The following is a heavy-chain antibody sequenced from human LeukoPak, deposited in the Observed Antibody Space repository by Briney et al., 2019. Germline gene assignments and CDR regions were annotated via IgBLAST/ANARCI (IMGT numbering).Heavy chain of an antibody. D-gene: IGHD7-27*01. J-gene: IGHJ4*02. CDR2: MNPNSGGT. CDR3: AKLTGGLTD. Sequence: ASVKVSCKASGYNFTGYYMHWVRQAPGQGLEWMAWMNPNSGGTNYAQKFQGRVTMTRDTSISTAYMELSRLSSDDTAVYYCAKLTGGLTDWGQGPLVTASS. V-gene: IGHV1-2*02. CDR1: GYNFTGYY.